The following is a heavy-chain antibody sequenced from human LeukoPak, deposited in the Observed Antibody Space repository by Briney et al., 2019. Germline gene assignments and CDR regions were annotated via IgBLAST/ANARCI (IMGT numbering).Heavy chain of an antibody. CDR2: INPNSGGT. V-gene: IGHV1-2*02. CDR1: FTGXX. J-gene: IGHJ4*02. D-gene: IGHD5-24*01. CDR3: ARDSDGKPDY. Sequence: FTGXXMHWVRQAPGQGLEWMGWINPNSGGTNYAQKFQGRVTMTRDTSIITAYMELSRLRSDDTAVYYCARDSDGKPDYWGRGTLVTVSS.